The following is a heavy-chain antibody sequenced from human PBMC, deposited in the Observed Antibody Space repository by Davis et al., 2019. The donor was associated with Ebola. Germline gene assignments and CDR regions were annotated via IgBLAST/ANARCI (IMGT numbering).Heavy chain of an antibody. CDR1: GYTFTSYG. J-gene: IGHJ3*02. CDR3: ARGDESWADAFDI. V-gene: IGHV7-4-1*02. Sequence: ASVKVSCKASGYTFTSYGITWVRQAPGQGLEWMGWINTNTGNPTYAQGFTGRFVFSLDTSVSTAYLQISSLKAEDTAVYYCARGDESWADAFDIWGQGTMVTVSS. D-gene: IGHD3-16*01. CDR2: INTNTGNP.